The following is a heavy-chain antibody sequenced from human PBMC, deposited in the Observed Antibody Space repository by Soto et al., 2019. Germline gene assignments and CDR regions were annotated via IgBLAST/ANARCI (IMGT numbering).Heavy chain of an antibody. CDR1: GYNFTSYW. D-gene: IGHD2-15*01. CDR2: IYPGDSDT. J-gene: IGHJ4*02. V-gene: IGHV5-51*01. CDR3: ARRSDCTGGSCEALTFFDD. Sequence: PGESLKISCKGSGYNFTSYWIGWVRQMPGKGLEWMGIIYPGDSDTRYSPSFQGQVTISADKSITTAYMQWSSLKASDTAMYYCARRSDCTGGSCEALTFFDDWGQGTLVTGSS.